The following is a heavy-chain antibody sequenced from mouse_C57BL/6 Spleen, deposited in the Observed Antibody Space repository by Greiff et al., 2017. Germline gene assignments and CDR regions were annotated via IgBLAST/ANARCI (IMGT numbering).Heavy chain of an antibody. V-gene: IGHV1-19*01. J-gene: IGHJ4*01. CDR3: AREGPGAMDY. CDR2: INPYNGGT. Sequence: EVQLQQSGPVLVKPGASVKMSCKASGYTFTDYYMNWVKQSHGKSLEWIGVINPYNGGTSYNQKFKGKATLTVDNSSSTAYMELNRLTAEDTAVYYCAREGPGAMDYWGQGTSVTVSS. CDR1: GYTFTDYY.